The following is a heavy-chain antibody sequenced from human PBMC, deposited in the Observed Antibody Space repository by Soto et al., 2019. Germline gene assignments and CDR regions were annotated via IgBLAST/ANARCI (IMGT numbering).Heavy chain of an antibody. D-gene: IGHD1-7*01. CDR1: GFTISTHG. V-gene: IGHV3-33*01. J-gene: IGHJ4*02. CDR3: AAETTWNFHFHY. Sequence: QVQLVESGGGVVQPGTSLRLSCAASGFTISTHGMHWVRQAPGKGLEWVANIWYDGSNKFYADSVKGRFTISKDNSKNTLYVEMNSLRAEDTAVYYCAAETTWNFHFHYWGQGTQVTVSS. CDR2: IWYDGSNK.